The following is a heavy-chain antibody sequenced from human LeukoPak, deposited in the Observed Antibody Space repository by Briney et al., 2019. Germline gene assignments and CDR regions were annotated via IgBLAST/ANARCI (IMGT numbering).Heavy chain of an antibody. CDR1: GGSISSYY. J-gene: IGHJ6*02. CDR2: IYYSGST. CDR3: ARQNEAVMDV. V-gene: IGHV4-59*08. Sequence: SETLSLTCTVSGGSISSYYWSWIRQPPGKGLEWIGYIYYSGSTNYNTSLKSRVTISVDTSKNQFSLKLSSVTAADTAVYYCARQNEAVMDVWGQGTTVPASS.